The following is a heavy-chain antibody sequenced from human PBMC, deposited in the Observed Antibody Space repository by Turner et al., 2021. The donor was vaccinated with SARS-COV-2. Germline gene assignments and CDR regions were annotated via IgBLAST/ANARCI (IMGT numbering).Heavy chain of an antibody. CDR2: ISYDGSNK. CDR1: GFTFSSYG. J-gene: IGHJ4*02. Sequence: QVQLVESRGGVVQPWRSLRLSCAASGFTFSSYGMHWVRQAPGKGLEWVAVISYDGSNKDYADSGKGRFTISRDISKSTLYLQMNSLRAEDTAVYYCAKVVSPYCSGGSCYSSPADYWGQGTLVTVSS. D-gene: IGHD2-15*01. V-gene: IGHV3-30*18. CDR3: AKVVSPYCSGGSCYSSPADY.